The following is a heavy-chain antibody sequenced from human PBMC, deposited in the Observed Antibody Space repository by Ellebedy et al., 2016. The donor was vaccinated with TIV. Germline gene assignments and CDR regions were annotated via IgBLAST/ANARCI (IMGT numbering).Heavy chain of an antibody. V-gene: IGHV3-7*01. D-gene: IGHD6-6*01. CDR1: GFIISGDW. J-gene: IGHJ4*02. CDR2: INPDGSAE. Sequence: PGGSLRLSCAASGFIISGDWMSWVRQAPGKGLEWVAHINPDGSAEYYVDSVKGRFTISRDNAKRSLFLQMNSLRAEDTAVYYCAGDPDRNSFAVFEYWGQGILVTVSS. CDR3: AGDPDRNSFAVFEY.